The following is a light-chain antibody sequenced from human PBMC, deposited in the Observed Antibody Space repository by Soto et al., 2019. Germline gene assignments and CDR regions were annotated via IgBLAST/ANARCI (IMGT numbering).Light chain of an antibody. CDR1: QSISSY. V-gene: IGKV1-39*01. Sequence: DIQMTQSPSSLSASVGDRVTITCRASQSISSYLNWYLQKPGKAPKLLIYAASSLQSGVPSRFSGSGSGTDFTLTISSLQPEDFATYYCQQSYSTPRTFCPGTKVEIK. CDR3: QQSYSTPRT. J-gene: IGKJ1*01. CDR2: AAS.